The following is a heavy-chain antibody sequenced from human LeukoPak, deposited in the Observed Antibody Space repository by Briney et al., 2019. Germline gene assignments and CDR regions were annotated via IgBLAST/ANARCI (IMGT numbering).Heavy chain of an antibody. CDR2: IFYSGST. D-gene: IGHD3-22*01. CDR3: ARGFYDSSGYSEPFDY. CDR1: GDSISSYY. J-gene: IGHJ4*02. V-gene: IGHV4-59*08. Sequence: SETLSLTCTVSGDSISSYYWNWIRQPPGKGLEWIGYIFYSGSTNYNPSLKSRVTISVDTSNNQFSLKLSSVTAADTALYYCARGFYDSSGYSEPFDYWGRGTLVTVSS.